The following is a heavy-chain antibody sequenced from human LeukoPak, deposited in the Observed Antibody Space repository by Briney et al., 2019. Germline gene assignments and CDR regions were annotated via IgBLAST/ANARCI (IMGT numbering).Heavy chain of an antibody. V-gene: IGHV4-38-2*02. CDR1: GFSISSGHY. CDR3: AREGNSGYDYFDY. J-gene: IGHJ4*02. Sequence: SETLSLTCTVSGFSISSGHYWGWVRQPPGAGLEWIGSVYQSGTTYYNPSLKSRVTTSVDKSKNQFSLKLSSVTAADTAVYYCAREGNSGYDYFDYWGQGTLVTVSS. D-gene: IGHD5-12*01. CDR2: VYQSGTT.